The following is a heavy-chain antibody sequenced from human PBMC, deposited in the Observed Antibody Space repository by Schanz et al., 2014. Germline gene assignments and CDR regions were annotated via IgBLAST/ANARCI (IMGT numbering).Heavy chain of an antibody. CDR3: AKDHPSSGWPAFDV. J-gene: IGHJ4*02. Sequence: VQLVESGGGLVKPGGSLRLSCAASGFTFSDYYMSWIRQAPGKGLEWVSAITGSGSKTYYADSVKGRFTIARDNSKNTLFLQMDSLRADDSAIYYCAKDHPSSGWPAFDVWGQGTQVTVSS. CDR1: GFTFSDYY. D-gene: IGHD6-19*01. CDR2: ITGSGSKT. V-gene: IGHV3-23*04.